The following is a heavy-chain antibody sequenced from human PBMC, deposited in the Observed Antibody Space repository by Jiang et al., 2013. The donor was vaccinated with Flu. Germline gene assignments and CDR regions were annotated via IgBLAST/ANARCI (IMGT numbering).Heavy chain of an antibody. CDR2: IDPSDSYT. J-gene: IGHJ6*02. Sequence: GAEVKKPGESLTISCKGSGYFFASYWIIWVRQMPGKGLEWMGRIDPSDSYTNYGPSFQGHVTISADKSTSTAYLQWSSLKASDTAIYYCARLELIPMVGGLIPPGGMDVWGQGTPVTVSS. CDR1: GYFFASYW. CDR3: ARLELIPMVGGLIPPGGMDV. V-gene: IGHV5-10-1*01. D-gene: IGHD3-10*01.